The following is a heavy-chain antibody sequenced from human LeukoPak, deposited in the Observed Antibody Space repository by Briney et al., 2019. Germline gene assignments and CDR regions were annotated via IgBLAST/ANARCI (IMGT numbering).Heavy chain of an antibody. D-gene: IGHD3-22*01. J-gene: IGHJ1*01. Sequence: GGSLRLSCAASGFTVSSNYMGWVRQAPGKGLEWVSVIYSGGSTYYADSVKGRFTISRDNSKNTLYLQMNSLRAEDTAVYYCARSYYYDSSGYPGGYFQHWGQGTLVTVSS. CDR2: IYSGGST. CDR3: ARSYYYDSSGYPGGYFQH. V-gene: IGHV3-66*01. CDR1: GFTVSSNY.